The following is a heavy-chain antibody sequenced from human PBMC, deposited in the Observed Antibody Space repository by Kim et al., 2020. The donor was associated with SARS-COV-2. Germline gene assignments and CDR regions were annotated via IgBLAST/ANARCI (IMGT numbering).Heavy chain of an antibody. J-gene: IGHJ3*02. V-gene: IGHV3-7*01. D-gene: IGHD6-19*01. CDR1: GFTFSSYW. CDR3: ARDGDLYSSGKDAFDI. CDR2: IKQDGNQQ. Sequence: GGSLRHSCAASGFTFSSYWMTWVRQAPGKGLEWVANIKQDGNQQYYVDSVKGRFTISRDNAKNSLYLQMNSLRAEDTAVYYCARDGDLYSSGKDAFDIWGQGTMVTVSS.